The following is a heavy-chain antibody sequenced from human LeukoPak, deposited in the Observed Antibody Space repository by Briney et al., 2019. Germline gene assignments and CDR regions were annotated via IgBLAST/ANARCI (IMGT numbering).Heavy chain of an antibody. CDR3: AREEDYGDSPGAFDI. CDR1: GYTFTSYY. CDR2: INPSSGST. Sequence: GASVKVSCKASGYTFTSYYMHWVRQAPGQGLEWMGIINPSSGSTSYAQKFQGRVTMTRDTSTSTVYVELSSLRSEDTAVYYCAREEDYGDSPGAFDIWGQGTMVTVSS. V-gene: IGHV1-46*01. J-gene: IGHJ3*02. D-gene: IGHD4-17*01.